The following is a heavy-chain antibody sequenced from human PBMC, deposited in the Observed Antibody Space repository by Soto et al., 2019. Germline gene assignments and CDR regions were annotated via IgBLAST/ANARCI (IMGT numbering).Heavy chain of an antibody. CDR2: IVPVLGTS. CDR3: ARDSPGGGYYYGMDV. J-gene: IGHJ6*02. Sequence: QGQLEQSGAEVRKPGSSVKVSCKASGGSFSSYAISWVRQAPGQGLEWMGGIVPVLGTSHSAQKFHGRVTFSTDDSTTTAYMELSSLRSEDTAVYYCARDSPGGGYYYGMDVWGQGTTVTVSS. V-gene: IGHV1-69*01. D-gene: IGHD3-16*01. CDR1: GGSFSSYA.